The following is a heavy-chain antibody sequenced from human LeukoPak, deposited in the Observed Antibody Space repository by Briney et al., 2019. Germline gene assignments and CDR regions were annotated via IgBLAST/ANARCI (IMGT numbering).Heavy chain of an antibody. V-gene: IGHV3-23*01. J-gene: IGHJ4*02. CDR1: GFTFSSYA. Sequence: GGSLRLSCAASGFTFSSYAMNWVRQAPGKGLEGVSGISGSGDNTYYVDSVKGRFTISRDNSKNTLFLQMNSLRAEDTAVYYCAKVRSGDIAAALNYWGQGTLVPVSS. D-gene: IGHD6-13*01. CDR2: ISGSGDNT. CDR3: AKVRSGDIAAALNY.